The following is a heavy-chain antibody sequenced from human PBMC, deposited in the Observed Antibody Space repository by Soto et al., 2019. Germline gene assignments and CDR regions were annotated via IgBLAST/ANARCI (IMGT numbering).Heavy chain of an antibody. Sequence: LSLTCSVYGGSFSGYYWSWIRQPPGKGLDWIGEINHSGSTNYNPSLKSRVTISVDTSKNQFSLKLSSVTAADTTVYYCARGIDYYGSGSYESTIGMDVWGQGTTVTVSS. J-gene: IGHJ6*02. CDR1: GGSFSGYY. D-gene: IGHD3-10*01. V-gene: IGHV4-34*01. CDR3: ARGIDYYGSGSYESTIGMDV. CDR2: INHSGST.